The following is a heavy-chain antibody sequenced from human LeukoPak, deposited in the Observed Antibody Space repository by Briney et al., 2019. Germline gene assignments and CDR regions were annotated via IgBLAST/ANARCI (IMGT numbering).Heavy chain of an antibody. J-gene: IGHJ4*02. D-gene: IGHD3-10*01. Sequence: GGSLRLSCAASGFTFTNFAMSWVRQAPGKGLEWVSVISNSGGSTYYADSVKGRFAISRDNSKSTLFLQMDSLRAEGTAVYYCAATISLVRGYFDYWGQGTLVTVSS. CDR1: GFTFTNFA. V-gene: IGHV3-23*01. CDR2: ISNSGGST. CDR3: AATISLVRGYFDY.